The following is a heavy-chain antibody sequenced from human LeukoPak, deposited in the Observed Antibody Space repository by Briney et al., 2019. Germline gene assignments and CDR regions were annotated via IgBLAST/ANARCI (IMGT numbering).Heavy chain of an antibody. Sequence: GGSLRLSCTTSGFTFGHHAMSWVRQAPGKGLEWVGFIRSKAYGGTTEYAASVKGRFTISRDDSKSIAYLQMNSLKTEDTAVYYCTRDTRDGYIYFDYWGQGTLVTVSS. CDR2: IRSKAYGGTT. CDR1: GFTFGHHA. CDR3: TRDTRDGYIYFDY. D-gene: IGHD5-24*01. J-gene: IGHJ4*02. V-gene: IGHV3-49*04.